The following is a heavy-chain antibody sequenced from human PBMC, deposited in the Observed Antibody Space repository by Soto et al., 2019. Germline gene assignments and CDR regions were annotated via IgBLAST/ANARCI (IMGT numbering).Heavy chain of an antibody. Sequence: QVQLQESGPGLVKPSETLSLTCTVSGGSISSYYWSWIRQPPGKGLEWIGYIYYSGSTNYNPSLKSRVTISVDTSKNQFSLKLSSVTAGDTAVYYCARSLDYFQHWGQGTLVTVSS. V-gene: IGHV4-59*01. CDR1: GGSISSYY. CDR3: ARSLDYFQH. J-gene: IGHJ1*01. CDR2: IYYSGST.